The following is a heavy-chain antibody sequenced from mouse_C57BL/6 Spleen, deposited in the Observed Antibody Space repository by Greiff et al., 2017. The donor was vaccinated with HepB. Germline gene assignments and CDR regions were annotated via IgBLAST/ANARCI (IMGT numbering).Heavy chain of an antibody. V-gene: IGHV1-80*01. CDR1: GYAFSSYW. D-gene: IGHD2-4*01. CDR2: IYPGDGDT. J-gene: IGHJ3*01. CDR3: AIYYDYDVWFAY. Sequence: LQESGAELVKPGASVKISCKASGYAFSSYWMNWVKQRPGKGLEWIGQIYPGDGDTNYNGKFKGKATLTADKSSSTAYMQLSSLTSEDSAVYFCAIYYDYDVWFAYWGQGTLVTVSA.